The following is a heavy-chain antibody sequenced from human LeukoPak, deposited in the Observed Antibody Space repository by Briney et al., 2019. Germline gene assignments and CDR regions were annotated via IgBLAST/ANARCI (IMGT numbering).Heavy chain of an antibody. V-gene: IGHV4-39*01. J-gene: IGHJ4*02. Sequence: PSETLSLTCPVSGGSISSSSDYWGWIRQAPGKGLEWIGSIYYHENTYYNSSLKSRVTISVDTSKNQFSLKLNSVTAADTAVYFCARRAYSAAYWKHFDYWGQGTLVTVSS. CDR2: IYYHENT. D-gene: IGHD1-1*01. CDR1: GGSISSSSDY. CDR3: ARRAYSAAYWKHFDY.